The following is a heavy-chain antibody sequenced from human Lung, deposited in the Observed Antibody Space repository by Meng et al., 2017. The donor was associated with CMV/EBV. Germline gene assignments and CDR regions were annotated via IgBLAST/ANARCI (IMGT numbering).Heavy chain of an antibody. V-gene: IGHV4-4*02. CDR3: ARATIAAATMNWFDS. D-gene: IGHD6-25*01. J-gene: IGHJ5*01. Sequence: SCALSGGSISSGHWWSWVRQPPLKGLEWIGEVYHSGSTNYNPSLKSRVTISLDKSKNHFSLKLTSVTAADTAVYYCARATIAAATMNWFDSWGQGALVTVSS. CDR1: GGSISSGHW. CDR2: VYHSGST.